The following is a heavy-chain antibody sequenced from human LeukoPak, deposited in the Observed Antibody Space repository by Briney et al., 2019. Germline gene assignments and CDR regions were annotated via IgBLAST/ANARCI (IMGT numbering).Heavy chain of an antibody. CDR3: ARELAVTGAFDI. J-gene: IGHJ3*02. Sequence: PGGSLRLSCAVSGFTFSSYSMNWVRQAPGKGLEWVSSISSSSSYIYYADSVKGRFTISRDNAKNSLYLQMNSLRAEDTAVYYCARELAVTGAFDIWGQGTMVTVSS. V-gene: IGHV3-21*01. CDR2: ISSSSSYI. CDR1: GFTFSSYS. D-gene: IGHD2-21*02.